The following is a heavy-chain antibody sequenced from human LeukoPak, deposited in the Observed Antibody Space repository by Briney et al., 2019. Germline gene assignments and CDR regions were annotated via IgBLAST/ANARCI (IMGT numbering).Heavy chain of an antibody. D-gene: IGHD6-13*01. Sequence: SETLSLTCAVYGGSFSGYYWSWVRQPPGKGLEWIGEIYHSRSTNYNPSLKSRVTISVDKSKNQFSRKMSSVTAADTALYYCARGGIAAAGPAFDYWGQGTLVSVSS. CDR1: GGSFSGYY. J-gene: IGHJ4*02. CDR2: IYHSRST. CDR3: ARGGIAAAGPAFDY. V-gene: IGHV4-34*01.